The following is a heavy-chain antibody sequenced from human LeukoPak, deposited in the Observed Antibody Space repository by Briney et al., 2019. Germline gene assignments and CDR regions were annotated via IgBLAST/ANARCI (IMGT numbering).Heavy chain of an antibody. CDR2: VYYSGGT. J-gene: IGHJ6*02. Sequence: SETLSLTCTVSGGSISSYYWSWIRQPPGKGLEWIGYVYYSGGTNYNPSLKSRVTISVDTSKNHFSLKLSSVTAADTAVYYCASHSTYSYYGMDVWGQGTTVTVSS. CDR1: GGSISSYY. V-gene: IGHV4-59*08. CDR3: ASHSTYSYYGMDV. D-gene: IGHD5/OR15-5a*01.